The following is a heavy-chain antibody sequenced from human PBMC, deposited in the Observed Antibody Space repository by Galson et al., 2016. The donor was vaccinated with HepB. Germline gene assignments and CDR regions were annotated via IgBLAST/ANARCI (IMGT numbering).Heavy chain of an antibody. CDR3: AGDTAVYARSSGMDV. CDR1: GFTFSTYG. J-gene: IGHJ6*02. Sequence: SLRLSCAASGFTFSTYGMNWVRQAPGKGLERVSYISDSSTHIYYIDSVRGRFTISRDNAKNSLSLQMNRLRVEDTAVYYCAGDTAVYARSSGMDVWGRGTTVTVSS. CDR2: ISDSSTHI. D-gene: IGHD2-8*01. V-gene: IGHV3-48*01.